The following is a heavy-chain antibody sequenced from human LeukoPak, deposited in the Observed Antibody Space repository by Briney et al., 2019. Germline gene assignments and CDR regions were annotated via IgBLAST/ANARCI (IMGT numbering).Heavy chain of an antibody. Sequence: GGSLRLSCAASGFTFSSYEMNWVRQAPGKGLEWVSYVSSSGSTIYYADSVKGRFTISRDNAKNSLYLQMNSLRAEDTAVYYCAREDASAFDIWGQGTMVTVSS. V-gene: IGHV3-48*03. CDR3: AREDASAFDI. CDR2: VSSSGSTI. CDR1: GFTFSSYE. J-gene: IGHJ3*02. D-gene: IGHD2-2*01.